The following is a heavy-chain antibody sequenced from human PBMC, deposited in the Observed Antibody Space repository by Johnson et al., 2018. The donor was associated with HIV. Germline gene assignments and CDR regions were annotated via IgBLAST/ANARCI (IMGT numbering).Heavy chain of an antibody. V-gene: IGHV3-13*01. D-gene: IGHD2-15*01. CDR3: ARAGCRGGRCYSHDAFDI. J-gene: IGHJ3*02. Sequence: VQLVESGGGLVQPGGSLRLSCVASGFTFSSYDMHWVRQATGKGLEWVSAIGTAGDTSYPGSVKGRFTISRENAKNSLYLQMNSLRAGDTAVYYCARAGCRGGRCYSHDAFDIWGQGTMVTVSS. CDR2: IGTAGDT. CDR1: GFTFSSYD.